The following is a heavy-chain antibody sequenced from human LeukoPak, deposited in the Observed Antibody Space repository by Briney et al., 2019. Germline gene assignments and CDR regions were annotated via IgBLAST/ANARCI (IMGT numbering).Heavy chain of an antibody. V-gene: IGHV4-39*01. J-gene: IGHJ4*02. CDR3: ASTLKWELFDY. CDR1: GGSISSSSYY. D-gene: IGHD1-26*01. CDR2: IYYSGST. Sequence: SETLSPTCTVSGGSISSSSYYWGWIRQPPGKGLEWIGSIYYSGSTYYNPSLKSRVTISVDTSKNQFSLKLSSVTAADTAVYYCASTLKWELFDYWGQGTLVTVSS.